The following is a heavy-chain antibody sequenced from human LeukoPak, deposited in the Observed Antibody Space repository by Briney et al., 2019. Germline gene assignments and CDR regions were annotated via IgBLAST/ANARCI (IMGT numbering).Heavy chain of an antibody. Sequence: HPGGSLRLSCAASGFTFSSYGMHWVRQAPGKGLEWVAVIWYDGSNKCYADSVKGRFTISRDNSKNTLCLQMNSLRAEDTAVYYCAREALGSFDYWGQGTLVTVSS. CDR3: AREALGSFDY. CDR2: IWYDGSNK. V-gene: IGHV3-33*01. CDR1: GFTFSSYG. D-gene: IGHD2-15*01. J-gene: IGHJ4*02.